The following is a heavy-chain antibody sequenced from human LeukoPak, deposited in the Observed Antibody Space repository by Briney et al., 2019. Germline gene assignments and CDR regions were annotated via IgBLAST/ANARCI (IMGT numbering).Heavy chain of an antibody. V-gene: IGHV4-4*07. CDR3: ARGEWLAGAFDY. J-gene: IGHJ4*02. CDR2: FYISGST. D-gene: IGHD6-19*01. CDR1: GDSISNYY. Sequence: SETLSLTCTVSGDSISNYYWSWIRQPAGKELEWIGRFYISGSTNYKPSLKSRVTISVDKSKNQFSLKVRSVTAADTAVYYWARGEWLAGAFDYWGQGSLVTVSS.